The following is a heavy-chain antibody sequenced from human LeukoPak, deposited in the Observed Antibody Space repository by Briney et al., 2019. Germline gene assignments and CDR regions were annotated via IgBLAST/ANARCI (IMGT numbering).Heavy chain of an antibody. D-gene: IGHD4-17*01. CDR1: GYTFTSYG. J-gene: IGHJ6*03. CDR3: ARGGVRTVTTSSGIIDMDV. V-gene: IGHV1-18*01. Sequence: ASVKVSYKASGYTFTSYGISWVRQAPGQGLEWMGWISAYNGNTNYAQKLQGRVTMTTDTSTSTAYMELSSLRSEDTAVYYCARGGVRTVTTSSGIIDMDVWGKGTTVTVSS. CDR2: ISAYNGNT.